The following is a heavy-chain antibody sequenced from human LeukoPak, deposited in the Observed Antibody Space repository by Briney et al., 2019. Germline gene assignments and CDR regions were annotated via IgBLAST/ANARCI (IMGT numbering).Heavy chain of an antibody. D-gene: IGHD4-17*01. CDR2: ISAYNGNT. CDR1: GYTFTNYG. J-gene: IGHJ4*02. V-gene: IGHV1-18*04. Sequence: GASVKVSCKASGYTFTNYGVTWVRQAPGQGLQWMGWISAYNGNTNYAQKFQGIISMTIDTSTTTANMELRSLRSDDTAIYYCARVRSYGDYSDYWGQGTLVTVSS. CDR3: ARVRSYGDYSDY.